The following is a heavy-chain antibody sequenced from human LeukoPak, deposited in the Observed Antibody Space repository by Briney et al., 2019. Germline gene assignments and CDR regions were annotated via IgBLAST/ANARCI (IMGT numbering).Heavy chain of an antibody. CDR2: IKQDGSEK. Sequence: PGGSLRLSCAAPGFTLSTSWMTWVRQAPGKGLEWVANIKQDGSEKFYVASVKGRFTIYRDNAKNSLYLQMNSLRAEDTAVYYCAREPDNWFDPWGQGTLVTVSS. CDR3: AREPDNWFDP. CDR1: GFTLSTSW. V-gene: IGHV3-7*01. J-gene: IGHJ5*02.